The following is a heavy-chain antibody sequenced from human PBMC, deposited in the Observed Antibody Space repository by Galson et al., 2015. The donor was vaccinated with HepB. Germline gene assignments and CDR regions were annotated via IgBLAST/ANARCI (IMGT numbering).Heavy chain of an antibody. D-gene: IGHD2-2*01. J-gene: IGHJ3*02. CDR3: ARGRTSSLYDGFDI. CDR2: INSGGSST. V-gene: IGHV3-74*01. CDR1: GFTFSSYW. Sequence: SLRLSCAGSGFTFSSYWMHWVRQAPGKGLVWVSRINSGGSSTNYADSVKGRFTISRDIAKNTLYLQMNSLRVEDTAVYYCARGRTSSLYDGFDIWGQGTMVTVSS.